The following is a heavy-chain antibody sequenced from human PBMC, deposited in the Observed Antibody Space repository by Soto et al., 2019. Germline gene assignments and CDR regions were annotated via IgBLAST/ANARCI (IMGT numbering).Heavy chain of an antibody. Sequence: QVHLVQSGAEVKKPGASVKVSSMASGYTLTRDSITWVRQAPGQGLEWMGWISAHNGNTDYAQKLQGRVIVTRDTSTSTAYMELRRLISDDTAVYYCARGRYGDYWGQGALVTVSS. CDR2: ISAHNGNT. D-gene: IGHD1-1*01. CDR1: GYTLTRDS. V-gene: IGHV1-18*01. J-gene: IGHJ4*02. CDR3: ARGRYGDY.